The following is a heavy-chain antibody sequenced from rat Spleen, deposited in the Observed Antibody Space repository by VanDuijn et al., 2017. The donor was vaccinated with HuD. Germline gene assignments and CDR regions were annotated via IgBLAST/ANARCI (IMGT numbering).Heavy chain of an antibody. V-gene: IGHV5-31*01. Sequence: EVQLVESGGGLVQPGRSLKLSCLVSGFTFNKYWMNWIRQAPGKGLEWIGSITSSGNRNYYPDSVKGRFTVSRDNAQNTLYLHMNSLRSEDTATYYCATDQGYGGYSAYWYFDFWGPGTMVTVSS. CDR2: ITSSGNRN. J-gene: IGHJ1*01. D-gene: IGHD1-11*01. CDR1: GFTFNKYW. CDR3: ATDQGYGGYSAYWYFDF.